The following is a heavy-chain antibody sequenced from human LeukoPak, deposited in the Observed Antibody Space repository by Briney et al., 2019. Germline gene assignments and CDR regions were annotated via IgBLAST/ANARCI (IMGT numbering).Heavy chain of an antibody. CDR1: GFTFSSYA. V-gene: IGHV3-23*01. D-gene: IGHD5-18*01. Sequence: GGSLRLSCAASGFTFSSYAMSWVRQAPGKGLEWVSAISGSGGSTYYADSVKGRFTISRDNSKNTLYLQMNSLRAEDTAVYYCARMVSYGQNFDYWGQGTLVTVSS. CDR3: ARMVSYGQNFDY. CDR2: ISGSGGST. J-gene: IGHJ4*02.